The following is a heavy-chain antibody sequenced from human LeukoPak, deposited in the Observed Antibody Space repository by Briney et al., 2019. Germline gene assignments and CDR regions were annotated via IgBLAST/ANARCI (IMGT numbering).Heavy chain of an antibody. CDR1: GYTFTSYY. Sequence: GASVKVSCKASGYTFTSYYIHWVRQAPGQGLEWMGIINPSGGSTTYAQKFQGRVTITRDTPTSTVYMVLSSLRSEDTAVYYCARDRYSISFHYDFWGQGTLVTVSS. J-gene: IGHJ4*02. V-gene: IGHV1-46*01. D-gene: IGHD6-6*01. CDR3: ARDRYSISFHYDF. CDR2: INPSGGST.